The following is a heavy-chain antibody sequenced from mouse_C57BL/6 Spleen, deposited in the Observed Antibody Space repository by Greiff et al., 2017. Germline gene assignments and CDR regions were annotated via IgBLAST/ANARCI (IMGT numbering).Heavy chain of an antibody. CDR3: ARRGFSYYDAMDY. D-gene: IGHD3-1*01. Sequence: QVQLQQPGAELVKPGASVKMSCKASGYTFTSYWITWVKQMPGQGLEWIGDIYPGSGSINYNEKFKSKVTLTVDTSSSTAYMQLSSLTSEDSAVYYGARRGFSYYDAMDYWGQGTSVTVSS. CDR2: IYPGSGSI. V-gene: IGHV1-55*01. CDR1: GYTFTSYW. J-gene: IGHJ4*01.